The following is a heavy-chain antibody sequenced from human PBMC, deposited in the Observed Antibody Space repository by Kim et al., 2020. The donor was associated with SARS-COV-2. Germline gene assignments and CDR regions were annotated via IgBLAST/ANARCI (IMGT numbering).Heavy chain of an antibody. V-gene: IGHV3-23*03. J-gene: IGHJ4*02. CDR2: IYNDGSRT. D-gene: IGHD1-26*01. CDR3: ARSEDLDS. Sequence: GGSLRLSCAASGFTFSIFTMNWVRQTPGKGLEWVSMIYNDGSRTFYADSVKGRFTVSRDNSKNLLYLQMNSLRAEDTALYYCARSEDLDSWGQGTLVTVS. CDR1: GFTFSIFT.